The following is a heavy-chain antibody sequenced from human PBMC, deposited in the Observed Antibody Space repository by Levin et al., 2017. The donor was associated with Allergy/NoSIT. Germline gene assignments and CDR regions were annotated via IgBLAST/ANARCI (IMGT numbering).Heavy chain of an antibody. J-gene: IGHJ1*01. D-gene: IGHD1/OR15-1a*01. CDR2: ILPHDSDV. CDR1: GYTFPTYW. V-gene: IGHV5-51*01. CDR3: ARPPTALYPQEHFHL. Sequence: KVSCKGSGYTFPTYWIAWVRQMPGKGLEWMGSILPHDSDVKYSPSFQGQVTFSADKSTSTAYLQWSSLKASDSAISFCARPPTALYPQEHFHLWGQGTLVTVSS.